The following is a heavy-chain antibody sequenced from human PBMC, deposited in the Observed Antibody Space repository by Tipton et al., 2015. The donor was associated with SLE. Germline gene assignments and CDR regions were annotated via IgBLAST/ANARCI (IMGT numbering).Heavy chain of an antibody. Sequence: TLSLTCTVSGDSVSSGGYYWSWIRQHPVKGLEWIGYIYNSGSTYYSPSLKSRVTISADTSKNQFSLKLSSVTAADTAVYYCARDGAEYSNSSGGLYYYYYMDVWGKGTTVTVSS. D-gene: IGHD6-6*01. J-gene: IGHJ6*03. V-gene: IGHV4-31*03. CDR1: GDSVSSGGYY. CDR3: ARDGAEYSNSSGGLYYYYYMDV. CDR2: IYNSGST.